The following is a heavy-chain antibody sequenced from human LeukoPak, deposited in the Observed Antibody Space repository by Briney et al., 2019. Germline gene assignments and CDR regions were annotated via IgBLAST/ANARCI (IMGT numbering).Heavy chain of an antibody. CDR1: GYSFTSYW. D-gene: IGHD3-22*01. V-gene: IGHV5-51*01. J-gene: IGHJ4*02. CDR3: ARRYYYDSSGYYDY. Sequence: GGALQISFKGSGYSFTSYWIGWGRPVPGKGLEWMGIIYPGDSDTRYSPSFQGQVTISADRSISTAYLQWSSLKASDTAMYYCARRYYYDSSGYYDYWGQGTLVTVSS. CDR2: IYPGDSDT.